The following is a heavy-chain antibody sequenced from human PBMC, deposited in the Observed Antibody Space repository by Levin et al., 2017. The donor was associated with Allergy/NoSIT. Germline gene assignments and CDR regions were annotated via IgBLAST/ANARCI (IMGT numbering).Heavy chain of an antibody. CDR3: ARLPEVVAAPSADY. CDR2: IYYSGST. V-gene: IGHV4-39*01. Sequence: SLTLSLPCTVSGGSIRSSSYYWGWIRQPPGKGLEWIGSIYYSGSTYYNPSLKSRVTISVDTSKNQFSLKLSSVTAADTAVYYCARLPEVVAAPSADYWGQGTLVTVSS. CDR1: GGSIRSSSYY. D-gene: IGHD2-15*01. J-gene: IGHJ4*02.